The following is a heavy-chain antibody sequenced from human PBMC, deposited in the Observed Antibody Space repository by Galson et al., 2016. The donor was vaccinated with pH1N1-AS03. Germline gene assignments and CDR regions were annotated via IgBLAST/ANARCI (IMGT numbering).Heavy chain of an antibody. D-gene: IGHD5-18*01. CDR1: GFTFSTYA. CDR2: ISGADLST. J-gene: IGHJ4*02. CDR3: ANPRASGTTMVTRLDY. V-gene: IGHV3-23*01. Sequence: SLRLSCAASGFTFSTYAMSWVRQAPGKGLEWVSSISGADLSTYYADSVKGRFTVSRDTSKNTLYLQMNGPRAEDTAIYYCANPRASGTTMVTRLDYWGQGILVTVSS.